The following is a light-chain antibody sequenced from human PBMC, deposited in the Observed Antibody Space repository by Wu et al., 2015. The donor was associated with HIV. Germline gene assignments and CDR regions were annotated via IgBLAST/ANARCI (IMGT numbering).Light chain of an antibody. V-gene: IGKV1-33*01. CDR3: QQYDNLFT. J-gene: IGKJ4*01. CDR2: DAS. CDR1: QDISNH. Sequence: DIQMTQFPSSLSASVGDRVTITCQASQDISNHLSWYQQKPGKAPKLLIYDASNLETGVPSRFSGSGSGTDFTFTISSLQPEDIATYYCQQYDNLFTFGGGTKVEIK.